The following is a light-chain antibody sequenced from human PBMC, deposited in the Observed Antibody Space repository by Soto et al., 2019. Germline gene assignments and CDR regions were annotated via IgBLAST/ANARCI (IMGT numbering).Light chain of an antibody. V-gene: IGLV1-44*01. J-gene: IGLJ2*01. CDR1: GSNIGANT. CDR2: AND. Sequence: QAVVTQPPSASGTPGQRVTFSCSGSGSNIGANTVHWYQQLPRTAPKLLIYANDHRPSGVPDRFSGSKSGTSASLAISGLQSEDEAHYYCATWDDSLNGWVFGGGTKLTVL. CDR3: ATWDDSLNGWV.